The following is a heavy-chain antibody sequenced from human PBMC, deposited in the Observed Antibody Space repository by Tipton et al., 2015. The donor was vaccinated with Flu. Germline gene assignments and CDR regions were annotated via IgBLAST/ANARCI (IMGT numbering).Heavy chain of an antibody. CDR1: GFTFDDYA. CDR3: AKAHYGSGSYTYWYFDL. Sequence: SLRLSCAASGFTFDDYAMHWVRQAPGKGLEWVSGISWNSGSIGYADSVKGRFTISRDNAKNSLYLQMNSLRAEDAALYYCAKAHYGSGSYTYWYFDLWGRGTLVTVSS. V-gene: IGHV3-9*01. J-gene: IGHJ2*01. CDR2: ISWNSGSI. D-gene: IGHD3-10*01.